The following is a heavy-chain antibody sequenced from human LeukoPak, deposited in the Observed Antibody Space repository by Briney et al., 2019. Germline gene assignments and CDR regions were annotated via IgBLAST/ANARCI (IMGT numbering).Heavy chain of an antibody. CDR2: INSDGSST. CDR3: AKYGDYWYFDL. J-gene: IGHJ2*01. Sequence: GGSLRLSCAASGLTFSSYWMHWVRQAPGKGLVWVSRINSDGSSTNYADSVKGRFTISGDNAKNTLYLQMNSLRAEDTAVYYCAKYGDYWYFDLWGRGTLVTVSS. CDR1: GLTFSSYW. D-gene: IGHD4-17*01. V-gene: IGHV3-74*01.